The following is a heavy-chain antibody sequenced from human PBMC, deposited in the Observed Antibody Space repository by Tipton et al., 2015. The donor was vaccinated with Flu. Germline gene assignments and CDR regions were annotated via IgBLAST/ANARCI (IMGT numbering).Heavy chain of an antibody. Sequence: TLSLTCAVYGGSFSGYYWSWIRQPPGKGLEWIGEINHSGSTNYNPSLKSRVTISVDTSKNQFSLKLSSVTAADTAAYYCARDQPGYSSGWYYYWGQGTLVTVSS. CDR2: INHSGST. CDR1: GGSFSGYY. CDR3: ARDQPGYSSGWYYY. V-gene: IGHV4-34*01. J-gene: IGHJ4*02. D-gene: IGHD6-19*01.